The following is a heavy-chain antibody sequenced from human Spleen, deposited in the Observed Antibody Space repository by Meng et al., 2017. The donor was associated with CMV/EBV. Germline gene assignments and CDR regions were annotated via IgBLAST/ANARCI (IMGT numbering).Heavy chain of an antibody. Sequence: GESLKISCAASGFTFSSYEMNWVRQAPGKGLEWVSYISSSGSTIYYADSVKGRFTISRDNAKNTLYLEMDSLRAEDTAVYYCAGEGEVTGGAIDYWGQGTLVTVSS. D-gene: IGHD2-8*02. CDR2: ISSSGSTI. CDR3: AGEGEVTGGAIDY. V-gene: IGHV3-48*03. J-gene: IGHJ4*02. CDR1: GFTFSSYE.